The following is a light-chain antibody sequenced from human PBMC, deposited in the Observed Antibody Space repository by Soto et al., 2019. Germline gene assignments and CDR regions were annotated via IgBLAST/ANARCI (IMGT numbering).Light chain of an antibody. CDR3: QVWDSSSDHRKV. V-gene: IGLV3-21*02. Sequence: SYELTQPPSVLVAPGQTARITCGGNNIGSKSVHWYQQKPRQAPVLVVYDDSDRPSGIPERFSGSNSGNTATLTISRVEAGDEADYYCQVWDSSSDHRKVFGGGTKLTVL. CDR2: DDS. J-gene: IGLJ3*02. CDR1: NIGSKS.